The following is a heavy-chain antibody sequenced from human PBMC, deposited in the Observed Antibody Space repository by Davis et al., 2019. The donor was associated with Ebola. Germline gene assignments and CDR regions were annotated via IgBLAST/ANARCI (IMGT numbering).Heavy chain of an antibody. CDR1: GGSISSGGYY. D-gene: IGHD3-22*01. J-gene: IGHJ3*02. Sequence: LRLSCTVSGGSISSGGYYWSWIRQHPGKGLEWIGYIYYSGSTYSNPSLKSRVTIAVDTSKNQFSLKLSSVTAADTAVYYCARGVGELAEWGHDSSGYYYVNAFDIWGQGTMVTVSS. CDR3: ARGVGELAEWGHDSSGYYYVNAFDI. V-gene: IGHV4-31*03. CDR2: IYYSGST.